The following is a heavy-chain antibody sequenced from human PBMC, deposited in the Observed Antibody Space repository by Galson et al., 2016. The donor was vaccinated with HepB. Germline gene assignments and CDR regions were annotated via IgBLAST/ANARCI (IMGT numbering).Heavy chain of an antibody. CDR1: GYTFTSYY. V-gene: IGHV1-46*01. Sequence: SVKVSCKASGYTFTSYYMHWVRQAPGQGLEWMGLINPGGGSTKYAQKFQGRVTMTRDTSTGTVYMELSSLRSDDPAVYYCMLGSCSPKCYSHSPYYYYYGMDVWGQGTTVTVSS. CDR2: INPGGGST. J-gene: IGHJ6*02. D-gene: IGHD2-21*01. CDR3: MLGSCSPKCYSHSPYYYYYGMDV.